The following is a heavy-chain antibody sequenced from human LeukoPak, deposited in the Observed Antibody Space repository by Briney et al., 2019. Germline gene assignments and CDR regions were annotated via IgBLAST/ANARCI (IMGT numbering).Heavy chain of an antibody. CDR2: INPNSGGT. J-gene: IGHJ6*03. CDR3: ARGSYYYYYYMDV. CDR1: GGTFSSYA. V-gene: IGHV1-2*02. Sequence: GASVKVSCKASGGTFSSYAISWVRQAPGQGLELMGWINPNSGGTNYAQKFQGRVTMTRDTSISTAYMELSRLRSDDTAVYYCARGSYYYYYYMDVWGKGTTVTISS.